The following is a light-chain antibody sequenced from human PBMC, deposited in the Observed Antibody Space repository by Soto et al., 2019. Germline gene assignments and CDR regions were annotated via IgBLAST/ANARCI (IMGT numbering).Light chain of an antibody. V-gene: IGLV4-69*01. CDR2: LNSDGSH. J-gene: IGLJ7*01. CDR3: QTWGTGTHTV. Sequence: QLVLTQSPSAYASLGASVKLTCTLSSGHSSYAIAWHQQQPEKGPRYLMKLNSDGSHSKGDGIPDRFSGSSSGAERYLTISSLQSEDEADYYCQTWGTGTHTVFGGGTQLTVL. CDR1: SGHSSYA.